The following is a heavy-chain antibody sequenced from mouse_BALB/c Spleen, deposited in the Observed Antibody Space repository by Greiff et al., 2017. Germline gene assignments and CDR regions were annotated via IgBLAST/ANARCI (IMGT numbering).Heavy chain of an antibody. J-gene: IGHJ2*01. CDR2: IWAGGST. Sequence: VKLMESGPGLVAPSQSLSITCTVSGFSLTSYGVHWVRQPPGKGLEWLGVIWAGGSTNYNSALMSRLSISKDNSKSQVFLKMNSLQTDDTAMYYCARDNYGSGYFDYWGQGTTLTVSS. CDR3: ARDNYGSGYFDY. D-gene: IGHD1-1*01. V-gene: IGHV2-9*02. CDR1: GFSLTSYG.